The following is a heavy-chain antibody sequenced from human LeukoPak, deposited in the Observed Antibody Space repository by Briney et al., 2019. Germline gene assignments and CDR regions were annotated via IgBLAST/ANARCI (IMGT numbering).Heavy chain of an antibody. J-gene: IGHJ4*02. D-gene: IGHD2-2*01. CDR2: IYSSGST. CDR1: GGSISSGSYY. CDR3: ARRFGSTSCYHDY. V-gene: IGHV4-61*02. Sequence: SETLSLTCTVSGGSISSGSYYWSWIRQPAGKGLEWIGRIYSSGSTNYNPSLKSRVTISVDTSKNQFSLKLSSVTAADTAVYYCARRFGSTSCYHDYWGQGTLVTVSS.